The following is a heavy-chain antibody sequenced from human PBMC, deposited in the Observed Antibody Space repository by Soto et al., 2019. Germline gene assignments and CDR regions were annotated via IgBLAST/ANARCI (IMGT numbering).Heavy chain of an antibody. Sequence: PGGSLRLSCAASGFTFSPYAMTWVRQAPGKGLEWVSSISGSGGNANYADSVKGRFTVSRDNSKRTLSLQMNSLTEEDTAIYYCAKGLRRLLRTQYYYGLDVWGRGTKVTVS. CDR1: GFTFSPYA. J-gene: IGHJ6*02. D-gene: IGHD3-16*01. CDR3: AKGLRRLLRTQYYYGLDV. V-gene: IGHV3-23*01. CDR2: ISGSGGNA.